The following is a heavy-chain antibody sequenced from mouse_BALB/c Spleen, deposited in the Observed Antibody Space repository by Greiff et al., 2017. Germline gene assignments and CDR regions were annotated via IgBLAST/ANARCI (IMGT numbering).Heavy chain of an antibody. Sequence: VKLMESGPGLVAPSQSLSITCTVSGFSLTSYGVHWVRQPPGKGLEWLGVIWAGGSTNYNSALMSRLSISKDNSKSQVFLKMNSLQTDDTAMYYCARAYYHYAMDYWGQGTSVTVSS. J-gene: IGHJ4*01. CDR3: ARAYYHYAMDY. CDR1: GFSLTSYG. V-gene: IGHV2-9*02. CDR2: IWAGGST. D-gene: IGHD2-10*01.